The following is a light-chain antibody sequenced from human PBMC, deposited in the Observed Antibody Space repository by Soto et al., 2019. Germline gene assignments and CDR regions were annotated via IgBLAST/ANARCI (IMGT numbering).Light chain of an antibody. Sequence: ETVMTQSPATLSVSPGERATLSCRASQSISSDLAWYQHKPGQAPRLLIYCASTTATGIPVRFSGSGSGTEFTLTISSLQSEDFAVYYCQQYNNWPRTFGQGTKLEIK. CDR2: CAS. V-gene: IGKV3-15*01. CDR1: QSISSD. CDR3: QQYNNWPRT. J-gene: IGKJ2*01.